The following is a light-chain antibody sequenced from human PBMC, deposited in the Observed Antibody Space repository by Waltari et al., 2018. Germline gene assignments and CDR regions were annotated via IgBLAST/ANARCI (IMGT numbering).Light chain of an antibody. CDR3: QQYVTLPAT. Sequence: EIVLKQSPDTRSLSPAEGATLSCRDSQSVRWFLAWYQQKPGQAPRPLIYHASSRATGIPDRFSGSGSGTDLSLTISRLEPEDFAVYYCQQYVTLPATFGQGTKLEIK. CDR2: HAS. CDR1: QSVRWF. J-gene: IGKJ1*01. V-gene: IGKV3-20*01.